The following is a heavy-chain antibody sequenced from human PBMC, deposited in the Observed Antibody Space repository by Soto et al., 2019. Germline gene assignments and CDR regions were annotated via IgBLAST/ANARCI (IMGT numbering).Heavy chain of an antibody. D-gene: IGHD1-20*01. J-gene: IGHJ6*02. CDR2: INPNSGGT. V-gene: IGHV1-2*04. Sequence: ASVEVSCKASGYTFTGYYRRWVRQAPGQGLEWMGWINPNSGGTNYAQKFQGWVTMTRDTSISTAYMELSRLRSDDTAVYYCARGITGPQLYYYYYGMDVWGQGTTVTVSS. CDR1: GYTFTGYY. CDR3: ARGITGPQLYYYYYGMDV.